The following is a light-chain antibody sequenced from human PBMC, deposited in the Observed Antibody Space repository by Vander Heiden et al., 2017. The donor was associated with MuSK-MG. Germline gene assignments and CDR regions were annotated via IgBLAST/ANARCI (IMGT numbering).Light chain of an antibody. CDR3: QQDDHIPFA. J-gene: IGKJ3*01. CDR1: QTVLSNSNNKNY. V-gene: IGKV4-1*01. CDR2: WAS. Sequence: DIVMTQSPDSLAVSLGERATINCRSSQTVLSNSNNKNYLAWYQHKPGQPPKLLISWASTRESGVPDRFNGSGSATDFTLTISSLQAEDVAVYYCQQDDHIPFAFGHGTKVDI.